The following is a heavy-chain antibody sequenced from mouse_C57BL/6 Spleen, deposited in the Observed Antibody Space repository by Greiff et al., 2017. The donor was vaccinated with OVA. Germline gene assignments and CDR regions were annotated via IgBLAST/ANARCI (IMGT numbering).Heavy chain of an antibody. D-gene: IGHD2-3*01. CDR2: ISSGGSYT. V-gene: IGHV5-6*01. CDR3: ARHEGYYSY. Sequence: EVMLVESGGDLVKPGGSLKLSCAASGFTFSSYGMSWVRQTPDKRLEWVATISSGGSYTYYPDSVKGRFTISRDNAKNTLCLQMSSLKSEDTAMYYCARHEGYYSYWGQGTTLTVSS. J-gene: IGHJ2*01. CDR1: GFTFSSYG.